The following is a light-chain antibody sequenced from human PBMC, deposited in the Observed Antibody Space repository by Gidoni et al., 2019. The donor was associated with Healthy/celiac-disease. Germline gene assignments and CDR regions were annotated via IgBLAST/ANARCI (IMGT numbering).Light chain of an antibody. J-gene: IGKJ4*01. CDR3: QQSYSTPLT. V-gene: IGKV1-39*01. Sequence: DIQMTQSPSSLSASLGDRVTITCRARQSISSYLNWYQQKPGKAPTPLSYAASSLQSGVPSRFSGSGSGTDFTLTISSLQPEDFATYYCQQSYSTPLTFGGGTKVEIK. CDR2: AAS. CDR1: QSISSY.